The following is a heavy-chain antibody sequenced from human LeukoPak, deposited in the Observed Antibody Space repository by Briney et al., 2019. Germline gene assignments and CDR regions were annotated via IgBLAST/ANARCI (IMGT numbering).Heavy chain of an antibody. J-gene: IGHJ4*02. CDR1: GFTFDDYA. D-gene: IGHD4-17*01. CDR3: AKNVGYMYGDEGIFDY. V-gene: IGHV3-9*01. Sequence: PGGSLRLSCAASGFTFDDYAMHWVRQAPGKGLGWVSGISWNSGSIGYADSVKGRFTISRDNAKNSLYLQMNSLRAEDTALYYCAKNVGYMYGDEGIFDYWGQGTLVTVSS. CDR2: ISWNSGSI.